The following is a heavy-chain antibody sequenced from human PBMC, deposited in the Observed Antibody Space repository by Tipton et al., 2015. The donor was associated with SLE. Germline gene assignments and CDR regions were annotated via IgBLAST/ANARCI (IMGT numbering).Heavy chain of an antibody. CDR1: GFTFSRSG. D-gene: IGHD2-21*01. J-gene: IGHJ6*02. CDR3: AKDRFPLHPNCYYSVLDV. Sequence: GSLRLSCAASGFTFSRSGFHWVRQPPAKGLEWVAFLRYVGADNYYAASVKGRLAISRDNSRNTVYLQMNSLRAADTGVCYCAKDRFPLHPNCYYSVLDVWGQGTTVNVSS. CDR2: LRYVGADN. V-gene: IGHV3-30*02.